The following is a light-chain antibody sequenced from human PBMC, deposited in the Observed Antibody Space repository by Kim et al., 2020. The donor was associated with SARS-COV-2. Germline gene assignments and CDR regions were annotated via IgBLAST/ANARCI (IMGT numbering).Light chain of an antibody. V-gene: IGLV3-19*01. CDR3: NYRDNSGNLHVV. CDR2: GKN. J-gene: IGLJ2*01. CDR1: SLRGYY. Sequence: GKAVRITCQGDSLRGYYASWYQQKQGQAPVVVIHGKNNRPSGIPDRFAGSSSGKTASLTITGAQAEDEADYDCNYRDNSGNLHVVFGGGTRLTVL.